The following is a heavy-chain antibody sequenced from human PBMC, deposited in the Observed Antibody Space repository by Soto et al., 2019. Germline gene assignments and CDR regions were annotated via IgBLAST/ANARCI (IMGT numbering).Heavy chain of an antibody. J-gene: IGHJ6*02. V-gene: IGHV4-30-4*01. CDR1: GGSISSGDYY. D-gene: IGHD2-15*01. CDR3: ARGEDIVVVVAATHKTLYGMDV. CDR2: IYYSGST. Sequence: PSETLSLTCTVSGGSISSGDYYWSWIRQPPGKGLEWIGYIYYSGSTYYNPSLKSRVTISVDTSKNQFSLKLGSVTAADTAVYYCARGEDIVVVVAATHKTLYGMDVWGQGTTVTVSS.